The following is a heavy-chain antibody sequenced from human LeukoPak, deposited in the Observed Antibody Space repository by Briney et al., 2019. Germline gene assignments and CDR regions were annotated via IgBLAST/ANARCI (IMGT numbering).Heavy chain of an antibody. V-gene: IGHV1-69*13. Sequence: SVKVSCKASGGTFSSYAISWVRQAPGQGPEWMGGIIPIFGTANYAQKFQGRVTITADESTSTAYMELSSLRSEDTAVYYCARASQRGYSYGLFDYWGQGTLVTVSS. CDR2: IIPIFGTA. J-gene: IGHJ4*02. CDR3: ARASQRGYSYGLFDY. D-gene: IGHD5-18*01. CDR1: GGTFSSYA.